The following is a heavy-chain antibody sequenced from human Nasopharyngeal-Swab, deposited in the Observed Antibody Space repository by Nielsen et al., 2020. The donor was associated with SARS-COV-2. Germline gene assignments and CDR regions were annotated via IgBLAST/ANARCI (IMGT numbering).Heavy chain of an antibody. D-gene: IGHD3-22*01. Sequence: ASVKVSCKASGYTFTSYCISWVRQAPGQGLEWMGWISGYNGNTKYAQKLQGRVTMTKDTSTSTAYMELRSLRSDDTAVYYCARDPDESSSFDPWGQGTLVTVSS. CDR1: GYTFTSYC. CDR2: ISGYNGNT. V-gene: IGHV1-18*01. CDR3: ARDPDESSSFDP. J-gene: IGHJ5*02.